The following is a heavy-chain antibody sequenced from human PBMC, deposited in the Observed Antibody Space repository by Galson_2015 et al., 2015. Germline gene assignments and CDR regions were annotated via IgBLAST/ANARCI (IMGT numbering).Heavy chain of an antibody. CDR3: AKGGASTTSRYGAY. J-gene: IGHJ4*02. V-gene: IGHV3-23*01. CDR1: GFTFSSYA. D-gene: IGHD2-2*01. CDR2: ISGSGGST. Sequence: SLRLSCAASGFTFSSYAMNWVRQAPGKGLEWVSTISGSGGSTYYADSVKGRFTISRDNSENTVYLQMNSLRAEDTAVYYCAKGGASTTSRYGAYWGQGTLVTVSS.